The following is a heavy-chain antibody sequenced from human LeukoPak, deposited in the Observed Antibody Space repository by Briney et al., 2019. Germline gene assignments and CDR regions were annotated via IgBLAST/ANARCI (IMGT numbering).Heavy chain of an antibody. V-gene: IGHV3-30*02. Sequence: PGGSLRLSCAASGFTFSSYGMHWVRRAPGKGLEWVAFIRYDGSNKYYADSVKGRFTISRDDSKGTLYLQMNSLRAEDTAVYYCANLLEGVPDYWGQGTLVTVSS. CDR3: ANLLEGVPDY. CDR1: GFTFSSYG. J-gene: IGHJ4*02. D-gene: IGHD3-10*01. CDR2: IRYDGSNK.